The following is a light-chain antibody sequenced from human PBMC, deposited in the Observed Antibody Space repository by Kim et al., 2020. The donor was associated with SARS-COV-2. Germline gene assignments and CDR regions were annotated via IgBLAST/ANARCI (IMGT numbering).Light chain of an antibody. CDR2: LEN. CDR1: TSNVATTT. CDR3: ASWDDSLNAWV. Sequence: ELTQPPSASGTPGQRVSISCSGSTSNVATTTVNWYQQFPGTAPKLLIYLENRRPSGVPDRFSGSRSGTTASLAISDLRSEAEADYHCASWDDSLNAWV. V-gene: IGLV1-44*01. J-gene: IGLJ3*02.